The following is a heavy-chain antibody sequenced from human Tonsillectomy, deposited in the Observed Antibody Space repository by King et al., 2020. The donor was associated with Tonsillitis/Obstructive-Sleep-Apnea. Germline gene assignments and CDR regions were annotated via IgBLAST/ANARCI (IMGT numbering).Heavy chain of an antibody. J-gene: IGHJ6*02. CDR2: INPNSGGT. V-gene: IGHV1-2*02. D-gene: IGHD2-2*01. CDR3: ARCGDIAVVPGAGYRLDV. CDR1: GYTFTGDY. Sequence: QLVQSGAEVKRPGASVKVSCKSSGYTFTGDYMHWVRQAPGQGLQWMGWINPNSGGTNYAQKFQGRVTMTRETSISTAYMELSRLRSDDTAVYYCARCGDIAVVPGAGYRLDVWAQGPTVTVSS.